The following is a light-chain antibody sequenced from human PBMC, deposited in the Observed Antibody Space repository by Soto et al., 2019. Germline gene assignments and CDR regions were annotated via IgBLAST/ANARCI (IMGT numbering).Light chain of an antibody. CDR3: SSYTTTIVI. V-gene: IGLV2-14*01. CDR1: SSDVGGYEF. CDR2: DVT. Sequence: QSALTQPASVSGSPGQSITISCTGTSSDVGGYEFVSWYQQRPGKAPKLVIYDVTYRPSGVSDRFSGSKSGNTASLTISGLQDEDEADYYCSSYTTTIVIFGGGTKLTVL. J-gene: IGLJ2*01.